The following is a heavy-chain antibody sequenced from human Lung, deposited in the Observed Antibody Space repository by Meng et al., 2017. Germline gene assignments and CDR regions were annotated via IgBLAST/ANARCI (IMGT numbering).Heavy chain of an antibody. D-gene: IGHD4-17*01. CDR3: AREGGRRMSTVTLGYFDY. V-gene: IGHV3-7*01. CDR1: GFSFSYFW. Sequence: GGSLRLSCAASGFSFSYFWMSWVRQVPGKGLEWVANIKQDGSEKYYMDSVKGRFTISRDNAKNLMYLQMNSLRGEDTAVYYCAREGGRRMSTVTLGYFDYWGQGSLVTVSS. J-gene: IGHJ4*02. CDR2: IKQDGSEK.